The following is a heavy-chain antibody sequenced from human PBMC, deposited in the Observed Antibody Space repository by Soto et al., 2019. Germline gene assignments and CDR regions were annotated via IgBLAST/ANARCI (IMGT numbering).Heavy chain of an antibody. D-gene: IGHD3-3*01. V-gene: IGHV3-74*01. CDR1: GFTFSSSW. Sequence: EVQLVESGGGLVQPGGSLRLSCAASGFTFSSSWMHWVRQAPGKGLVGVSRINGDGGTTDYADSVKGRFTISRDNAKNTLYLQMHSLRGEDTAVYYCASIGEPPFYCWGQGTLVTVSS. J-gene: IGHJ4*02. CDR3: ASIGEPPFYC. CDR2: INGDGGTT.